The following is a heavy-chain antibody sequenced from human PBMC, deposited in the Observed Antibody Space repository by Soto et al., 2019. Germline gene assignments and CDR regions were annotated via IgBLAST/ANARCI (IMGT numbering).Heavy chain of an antibody. CDR1: GYTFTGYY. Sequence: ASVKVSCKASGYTFTGYYMHWVRQAPGQGLEWMGWLNPNSGGTNYAQKFQGWVTMTRDTSISTAYMELSRLRSDDTAVYYCAREGCGGDCYEFDYWGQGTLVTVSS. CDR3: AREGCGGDCYEFDY. J-gene: IGHJ4*02. D-gene: IGHD2-21*01. CDR2: LNPNSGGT. V-gene: IGHV1-2*04.